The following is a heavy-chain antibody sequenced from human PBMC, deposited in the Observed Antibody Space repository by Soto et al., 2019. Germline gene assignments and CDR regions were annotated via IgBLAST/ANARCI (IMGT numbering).Heavy chain of an antibody. CDR1: GYTFTTYG. J-gene: IGHJ6*02. V-gene: IGHV1-18*01. D-gene: IGHD3-10*01. CDR3: TREGSAPYYYYGMDA. CDR2: IKTHNGNT. Sequence: QVQLEQSAPEVKKPGASVKVSCKASGYTFTTYGISWVRKAPGKGLEGLGWIKTHNGNTNYAQNLQGRVIMTADTSTNTAYMELRSLRSDDTAIYYCTREGSAPYYYYGMDAWGQGTTVTVSS.